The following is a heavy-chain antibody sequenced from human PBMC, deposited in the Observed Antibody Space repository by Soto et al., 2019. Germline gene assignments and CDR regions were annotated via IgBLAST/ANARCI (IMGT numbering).Heavy chain of an antibody. CDR2: IKSKTDGGTT. D-gene: IGHD3-9*01. Sequence: GGSVRLACAASGCTCGNAWMSWVRQAPGKGLEWVRRIKSKTDGGTTGYAAPVKCRCTISRDDSKNTLYLQMNSLKTDDTAVYYCTTAYYDILTGYYEPDRWFDPSRTGTLVTVSS. CDR1: GCTCGNAW. J-gene: IGHJ5*02. V-gene: IGHV3-15*01. CDR3: TTAYYDILTGYYEPDRWFDP.